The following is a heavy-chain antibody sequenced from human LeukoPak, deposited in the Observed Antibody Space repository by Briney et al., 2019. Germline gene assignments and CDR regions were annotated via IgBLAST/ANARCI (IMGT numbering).Heavy chain of an antibody. CDR3: AKDPIFSGSYGVFDY. J-gene: IGHJ4*02. Sequence: SETLSLTCTVSGGSISSYYWSWIRQPPGKGLEWIGYIYYSGSTSYNPSLKSRVTISVDTSKSQFSLKLSSVTAADTAVYYCAKDPIFSGSYGVFDYWGLGTLVTVSS. D-gene: IGHD1-26*01. CDR1: GGSISSYY. V-gene: IGHV4-59*01. CDR2: IYYSGST.